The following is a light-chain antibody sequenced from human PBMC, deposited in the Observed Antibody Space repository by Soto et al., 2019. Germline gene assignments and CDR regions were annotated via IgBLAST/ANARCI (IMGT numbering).Light chain of an antibody. Sequence: QSALTQPASVSGSPGQSITISCTGTSSDVGGYNYVSWYQQHPGKAPKLMIYEATNRPSGVSGRFSGSKSGNTASLTVAGLQAEDEGHYYCSSYTSAFTLVFGGGTKVTVL. CDR2: EAT. CDR3: SSYTSAFTLV. CDR1: SSDVGGYNY. V-gene: IGLV2-14*01. J-gene: IGLJ2*01.